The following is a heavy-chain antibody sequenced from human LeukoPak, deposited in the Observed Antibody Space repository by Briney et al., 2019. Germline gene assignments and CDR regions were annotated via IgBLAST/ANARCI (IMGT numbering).Heavy chain of an antibody. Sequence: GGSLRLSCAASGFTVTGTYMSWVRQAPGKGPEWVSVIYSGDTTYYADTVKGRFTISRDNSKNSLYLQMNSLRAEDTAVYYCARDSPGTDYYGMDVWGQGTTVTVSS. V-gene: IGHV3-66*01. CDR2: IYSGDTT. CDR1: GFTVTGTY. CDR3: ARDSPGTDYYGMDV. J-gene: IGHJ6*02. D-gene: IGHD6-13*01.